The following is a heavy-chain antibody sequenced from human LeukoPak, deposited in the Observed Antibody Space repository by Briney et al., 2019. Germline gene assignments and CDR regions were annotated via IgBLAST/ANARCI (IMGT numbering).Heavy chain of an antibody. D-gene: IGHD3-22*01. Sequence: SETLSLTCSVSGVSIRSYYWSWIRQPAGKGLEWIGRIYTSGSTNYKPSLKSRVTMSVDTSKNQFSLKLSSVTAADTAVYYCARDRYYYDSSGYYYFDYWGQGTLVTVSS. V-gene: IGHV4-4*07. CDR2: IYTSGST. CDR3: ARDRYYYDSSGYYYFDY. CDR1: GVSIRSYY. J-gene: IGHJ4*02.